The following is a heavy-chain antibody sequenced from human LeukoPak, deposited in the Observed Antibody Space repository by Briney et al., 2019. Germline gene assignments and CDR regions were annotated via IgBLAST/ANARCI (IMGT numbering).Heavy chain of an antibody. CDR3: ARDNSNYFDY. D-gene: IGHD4-11*01. CDR2: IYPGDSDT. V-gene: IGHV5-51*01. CDR1: GYSFSTFW. J-gene: IGHJ4*02. Sequence: GESLKSSCKGSGYSFSTFWIGWVRQMPGKGLEWMGIIYPGDSDTRYSPSFQGQVTISADKSISTAYLQWSSLKASDTAMYYCARDNSNYFDYWGQGTLFSQSS.